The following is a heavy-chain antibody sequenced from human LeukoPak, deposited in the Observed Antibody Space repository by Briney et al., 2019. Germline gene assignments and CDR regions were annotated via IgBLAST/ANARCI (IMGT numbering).Heavy chain of an antibody. Sequence: ASVKVSCKASGYTFTNYGIIWVRQAPGQGLEWMGWSSGYNGNTNYAQKLQGRVTMTTDTSTSTAYMEPRSLRSDDTAVYYCARGLQWLVRGDYWGQGTLVTVSS. D-gene: IGHD6-19*01. V-gene: IGHV1-18*01. CDR1: GYTFTNYG. J-gene: IGHJ4*02. CDR2: SSGYNGNT. CDR3: ARGLQWLVRGDY.